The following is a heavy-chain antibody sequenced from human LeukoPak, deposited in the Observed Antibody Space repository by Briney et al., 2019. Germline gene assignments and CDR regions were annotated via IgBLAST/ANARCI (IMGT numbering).Heavy chain of an antibody. J-gene: IGHJ4*02. CDR3: ARGRSGSYHFDY. CDR1: GGTFSSYA. Sequence: SVKVSCKASGGTFSSYAISWVRQAPGQGLEWMGGIIPIFGTANYAQKFQGRVTITTDESTSTAYMELSSLRSEDTAVYYCARGRSGSYHFDYWGQGTLVTVSS. D-gene: IGHD1-26*01. CDR2: IIPIFGTA. V-gene: IGHV1-69*05.